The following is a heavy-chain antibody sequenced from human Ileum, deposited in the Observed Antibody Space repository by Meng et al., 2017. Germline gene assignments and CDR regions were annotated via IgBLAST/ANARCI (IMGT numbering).Heavy chain of an antibody. V-gene: IGHV3-7*01. Sequence: GESLKISCAASGFSFSTSWMSWVRQAPGKGLEWVANIDQGGSNKYYVSSVKGRFTISRDNAENSVSLQMSNLRAEDTAVYYCARGFGTDYWGQGTPVTVSS. D-gene: IGHD3-10*01. J-gene: IGHJ4*02. CDR2: IDQGGSNK. CDR3: ARGFGTDY. CDR1: GFSFSTSW.